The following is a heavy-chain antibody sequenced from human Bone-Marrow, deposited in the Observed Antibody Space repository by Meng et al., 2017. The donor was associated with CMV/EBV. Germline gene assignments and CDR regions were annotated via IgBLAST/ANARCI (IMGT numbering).Heavy chain of an antibody. J-gene: IGHJ4*02. CDR3: ARVPVAEPPDY. CDR2: INSDGSST. CDR1: GFTFSSYW. D-gene: IGHD6-19*01. Sequence: GESLKISCAASGFTFSSYWMHWVRQAPGKGLVWVSRINSDGSSTSYADSVKGRFTISRDNAKNTLYLQMGSLRAEDMAVYYCARVPVAEPPDYWGQGTLVTVSS. V-gene: IGHV3-74*01.